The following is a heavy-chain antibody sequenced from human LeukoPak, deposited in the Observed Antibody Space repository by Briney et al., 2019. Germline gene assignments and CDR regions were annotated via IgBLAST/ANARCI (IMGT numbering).Heavy chain of an antibody. D-gene: IGHD3-10*01. Sequence: GGSLRLSCAASGFTFNTYEMNWVRQAPGKGLEWVSNISTSGSVIHYADSVKGRFTVSRDNAKNSLYLQMNSLRAEDTAVYYFATDYYYGSGTFDYWGQGTLVTVSS. CDR1: GFTFNTYE. CDR2: ISTSGSVI. J-gene: IGHJ4*02. V-gene: IGHV3-48*03. CDR3: ATDYYYGSGTFDY.